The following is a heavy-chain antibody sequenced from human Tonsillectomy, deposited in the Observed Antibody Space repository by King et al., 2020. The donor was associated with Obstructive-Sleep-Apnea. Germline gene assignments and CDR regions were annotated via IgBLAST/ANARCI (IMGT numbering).Heavy chain of an antibody. J-gene: IGHJ5*02. CDR1: GFTFSCYG. D-gene: IGHD3-9*01. Sequence: QLVQSGGGVVQPGRSLRLSCAASGFTFSCYGMHWVRQGPGKGVEWVAVISYDGSNKYYADSVKGRFTIYRDNSKNTLYLQMNSLIAEDTAVYYCARSSYDILTGPNWFDPWGQGTLVTVSS. CDR2: ISYDGSNK. V-gene: IGHV3-30*03. CDR3: ARSSYDILTGPNWFDP.